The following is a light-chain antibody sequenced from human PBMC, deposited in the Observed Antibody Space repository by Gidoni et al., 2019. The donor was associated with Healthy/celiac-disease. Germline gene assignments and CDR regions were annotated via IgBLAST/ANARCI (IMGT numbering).Light chain of an antibody. CDR1: QSRLHSNGYNY. Sequence: DIVRSQAPLSLPVTPGEPASISCRSSQSRLHSNGYNYLDWYLQKPGQSPQLLIYLGSNRASGVPDRFSGSGSGTDFTLKISRVEAEDVGVYYCMQALQTPPYTFGQGTKLEIK. J-gene: IGKJ2*01. CDR3: MQALQTPPYT. V-gene: IGKV2-28*01. CDR2: LGS.